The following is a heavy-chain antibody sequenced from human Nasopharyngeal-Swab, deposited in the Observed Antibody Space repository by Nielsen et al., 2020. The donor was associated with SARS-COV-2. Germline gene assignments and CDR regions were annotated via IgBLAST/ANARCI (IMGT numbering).Heavy chain of an antibody. D-gene: IGHD3-16*02. CDR3: ARDLGYYDYVWGSYRIKDFDY. Sequence: GESLKISCAASGFTFSSYWMHWVRQAPGKGLVWVSRINSDGSSTSYADSVKGRFTISRDNAKNTPYLQMNSLRAEDTAVYYCARDLGYYDYVWGSYRIKDFDYWGQGTLVTVSS. CDR2: INSDGSST. CDR1: GFTFSSYW. V-gene: IGHV3-74*01. J-gene: IGHJ4*02.